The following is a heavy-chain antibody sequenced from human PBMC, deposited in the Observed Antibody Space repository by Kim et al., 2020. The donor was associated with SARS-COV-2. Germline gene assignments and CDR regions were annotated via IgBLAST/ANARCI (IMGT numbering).Heavy chain of an antibody. D-gene: IGHD2-15*01. CDR3: ARGNIVVVVAYYYYGMDV. V-gene: IGHV1-2*02. CDR2: INPNSGGT. J-gene: IGHJ6*02. Sequence: ASVKVSCKASGYTFTGYYMHWVRQAPGQGLEWMGWINPNSGGTNYAQKFQGRVTMTRDTSISTAYMELSRLRSDDTAVYYCARGNIVVVVAYYYYGMDVWGQGTTVTVSS. CDR1: GYTFTGYY.